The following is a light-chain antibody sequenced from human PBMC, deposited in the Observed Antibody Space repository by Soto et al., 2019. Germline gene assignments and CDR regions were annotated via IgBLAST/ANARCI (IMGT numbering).Light chain of an antibody. CDR1: SSNIGAGYD. J-gene: IGLJ1*01. V-gene: IGLV1-40*01. Sequence: QSVLTQPPSVSGAPGQRGTISCTGSSSNIGAGYDVHWYQQLPGTAPKLLIYDNSNRPSGVPDRFSGSKSGTSASLAITGLQAEDEADYYCQSYDSSLSVLYVFGTGTKLTVL. CDR3: QSYDSSLSVLYV. CDR2: DNS.